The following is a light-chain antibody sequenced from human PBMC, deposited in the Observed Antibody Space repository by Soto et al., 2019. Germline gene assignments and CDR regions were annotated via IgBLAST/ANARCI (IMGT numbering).Light chain of an antibody. CDR1: QSVRSN. V-gene: IGKV3-15*01. Sequence: EIVMTQYPVTLSVSPGERATLSCRASQSVRSNLAWYQQKPGQAPRLLMYDASTRATGIPARFSGSGSGTEFTLTISSLQSEHFAVYYCQQYNYWTPWTFGQGTKVDIK. J-gene: IGKJ1*01. CDR3: QQYNYWTPWT. CDR2: DAS.